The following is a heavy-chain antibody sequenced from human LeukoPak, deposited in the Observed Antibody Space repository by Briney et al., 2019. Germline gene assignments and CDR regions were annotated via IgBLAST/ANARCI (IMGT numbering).Heavy chain of an antibody. CDR2: IRSDGGIT. J-gene: IGHJ4*02. CDR3: GRKFVGVTTPDFDH. Sequence: GGSLRLSCAASGFTFSSYWMHWVRQAPGKGLVWVSRIRSDGGITDYADSVKGRFTISRDNAKNTGYLQMNSLRAEDTAVYYRGRKFVGVTTPDFDHWGQGTLVTVSS. CDR1: GFTFSSYW. V-gene: IGHV3-74*01. D-gene: IGHD1-26*01.